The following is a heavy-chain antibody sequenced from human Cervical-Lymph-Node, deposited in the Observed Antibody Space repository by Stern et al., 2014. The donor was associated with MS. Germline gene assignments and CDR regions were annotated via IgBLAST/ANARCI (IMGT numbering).Heavy chain of an antibody. V-gene: IGHV5-51*01. CDR3: ARQTTAWASDV. CDR1: GYKFSIYW. CDR2: IYPGDSET. D-gene: IGHD1-14*01. Sequence: EMQLVESGAELIRPGESLKISCKGSGYKFSIYWIAWVRQMPGKGLEWMGIIYPGDSETRYSPSYQGKVTMSADKSTSTAYLQWSSLNASDTAMYFCARQTTAWASDVWGQGTLVTVSS. J-gene: IGHJ4*02.